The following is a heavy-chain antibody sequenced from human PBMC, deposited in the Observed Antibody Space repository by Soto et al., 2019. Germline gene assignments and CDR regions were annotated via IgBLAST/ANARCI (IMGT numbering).Heavy chain of an antibody. J-gene: IGHJ4*02. D-gene: IGHD2-2*02. Sequence: LRLSCAASGFTFSSYGFHWVRQAPGKGMEGVALISHDGSAKNYADSVTGRVTISRDNSRNTLYLQMSSLRVEDTAVYYWANGRCDTNCYTPDCWGQGNLVPVS. CDR2: ISHDGSAK. CDR1: GFTFSSYG. CDR3: ANGRCDTNCYTPDC. V-gene: IGHV3-30*18.